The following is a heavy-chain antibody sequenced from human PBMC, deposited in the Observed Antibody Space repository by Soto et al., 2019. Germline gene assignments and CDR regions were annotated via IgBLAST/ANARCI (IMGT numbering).Heavy chain of an antibody. CDR3: ARAVHYYYDSSGYYYGVFYFDY. V-gene: IGHV1-8*01. J-gene: IGHJ4*02. CDR1: GYTFTSYY. D-gene: IGHD3-22*01. Sequence: ASVKVSCKDSGYTFTSYYSKWVQQATGQGLEWMGWMNPNSGNTGYAQKFQGRVTMTRNTSISTAYMELSSLRSEDTAVYYCARAVHYYYDSSGYYYGVFYFDYWGQGTLVTVPS. CDR2: MNPNSGNT.